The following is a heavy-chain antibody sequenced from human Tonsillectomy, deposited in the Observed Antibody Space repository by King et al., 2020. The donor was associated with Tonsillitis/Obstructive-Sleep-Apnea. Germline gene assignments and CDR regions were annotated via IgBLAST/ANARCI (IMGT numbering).Heavy chain of an antibody. J-gene: IGHJ6*02. D-gene: IGHD2-2*01. V-gene: IGHV3-48*03. CDR3: VKGVVPVYYGMDV. Sequence: EVQLVESGGGLVQPGGSLRLSCAASGFTFSSYAMSWVRQAPGKGLEWISYISSSDSTIYYADSVKGRFTISRDNAKNSLYLQMNSLRAEDTAVYYCVKGVVPVYYGMDVWGQGTTVTVSS. CDR2: ISSSDSTI. CDR1: GFTFSSYA.